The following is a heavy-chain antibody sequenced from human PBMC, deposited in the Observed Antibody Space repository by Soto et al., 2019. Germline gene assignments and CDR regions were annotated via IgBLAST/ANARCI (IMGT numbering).Heavy chain of an antibody. Sequence: PGGSLRLSCAASGFTFSSYSMNCVRQAPGKGLEWVSPISSSSSYIYYADSVKGRFTISRDNAKNSLYLQMNSLRAEDTAVYYCARENFDSRIYFDYWGQGTLVTVSS. J-gene: IGHJ4*02. CDR2: ISSSSSYI. CDR1: GFTFSSYS. D-gene: IGHD3-9*01. V-gene: IGHV3-21*01. CDR3: ARENFDSRIYFDY.